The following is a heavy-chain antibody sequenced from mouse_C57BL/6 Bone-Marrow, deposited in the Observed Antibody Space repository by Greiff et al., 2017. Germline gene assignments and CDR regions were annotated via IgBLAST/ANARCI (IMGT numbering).Heavy chain of an antibody. J-gene: IGHJ2*01. D-gene: IGHD2-5*01. CDR2: ISDGGSYT. V-gene: IGHV5-4*01. CDR3: ARHYSTIFDY. CDR1: GFTFSSYA. Sequence: EVHLVESGGGLVKPGGSLKLSCAASGFTFSSYAMSWVRQTPEKRLEWVATISDGGSYTYYPDNVKGRFTISRDNAKNNLYLQMSHLKSEDTAMYYCARHYSTIFDYWGQGTTLPVSS.